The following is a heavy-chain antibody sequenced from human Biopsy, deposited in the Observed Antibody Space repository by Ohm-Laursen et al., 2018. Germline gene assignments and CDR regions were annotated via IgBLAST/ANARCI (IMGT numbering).Heavy chain of an antibody. CDR2: FAPENGKT. J-gene: IGHJ4*02. CDR3: AADINVWNVNY. CDR1: GYTLTELS. Sequence: SVKVSCKVSGYTLTELSMHWVRQVPGKGLEWMGGFAPENGKTVYAQNFQARVSLTEDTSTDTAYMELRRLRSEDTAVYYCAADINVWNVNYWGQGTQVTVSS. V-gene: IGHV1-24*01. D-gene: IGHD1-1*01.